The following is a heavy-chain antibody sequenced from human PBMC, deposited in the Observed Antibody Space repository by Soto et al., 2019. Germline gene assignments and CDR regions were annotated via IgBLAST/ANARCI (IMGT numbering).Heavy chain of an antibody. CDR1: GFTFSNYA. Sequence: EVQLLESGGGLVQRGGSLRLSCAASGFTFSNYAVNWVRQAPGKGLEWVSGIGVSGGSTHYADSVKGRFTISRDNSKNTLYLQMNSLRAEDTAVYYCAKDVYGRYGYYYNGMDVWGQGTTVTVSS. CDR2: IGVSGGST. CDR3: AKDVYGRYGYYYNGMDV. V-gene: IGHV3-23*01. D-gene: IGHD5-18*01. J-gene: IGHJ6*02.